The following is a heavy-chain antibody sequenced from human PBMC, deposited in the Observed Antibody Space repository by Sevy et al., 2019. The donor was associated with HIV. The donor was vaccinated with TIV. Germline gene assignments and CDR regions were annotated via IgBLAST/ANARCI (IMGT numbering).Heavy chain of an antibody. CDR2: ISGSGSDT. CDR3: AKEHRIVVAGTVAFDI. J-gene: IGHJ3*02. CDR1: GFTFSSYW. Sequence: GGSLRLSCAASGFTFSSYWMSWVRQAPGKGLEWVSAISGSGSDTYYGDSVKGRFTISRDNSKNTLHLQMNSLRAEDTATYFCAKEHRIVVAGTVAFDIWGQGTMVTVSS. D-gene: IGHD6-19*01. V-gene: IGHV3-23*01.